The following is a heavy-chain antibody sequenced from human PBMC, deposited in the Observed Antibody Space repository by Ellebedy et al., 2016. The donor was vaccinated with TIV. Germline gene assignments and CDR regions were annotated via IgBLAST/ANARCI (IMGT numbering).Heavy chain of an antibody. CDR1: GYTFTGYY. D-gene: IGHD3-3*01. V-gene: IGHV1-8*02. Sequence: ASVKVSXXASGYTFTGYYMHWVRQAPGQGLEWMGWMNPNSGNTGYAQKFQGRVTMTRNTSISTAYMELSSLRSEDTAAYYCARGRITIFGVALDPWGQGTLVTVSS. CDR3: ARGRITIFGVALDP. CDR2: MNPNSGNT. J-gene: IGHJ5*02.